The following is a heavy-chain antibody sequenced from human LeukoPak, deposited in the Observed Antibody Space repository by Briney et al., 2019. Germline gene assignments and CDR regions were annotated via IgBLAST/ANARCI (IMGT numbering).Heavy chain of an antibody. CDR3: AREVAVAGYFDY. V-gene: IGHV3-30*02. Sequence: GGSLRLSCAASGFTFSSYGMHWVRQAPGKGLEWVAFIRYDGSNKYYADSVKGRFTISRDNAKNSLYLQMNSLRAEDTAVYYCAREVAVAGYFDYWGQGTLVTVSS. J-gene: IGHJ4*02. D-gene: IGHD6-19*01. CDR2: IRYDGSNK. CDR1: GFTFSSYG.